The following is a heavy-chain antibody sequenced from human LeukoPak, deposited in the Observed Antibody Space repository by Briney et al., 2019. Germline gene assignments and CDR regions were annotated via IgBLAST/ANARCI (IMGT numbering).Heavy chain of an antibody. CDR2: VYNSENT. D-gene: IGHD6-19*01. Sequence: SETLSLTCTVSGGSISIYYWSWIRQPPGKGLEWIGYVYNSENTNYNPSLKSRATISADTSKNQFSLKLNSVTAADTAVYYCAREYSSGWYFEYWGQGTLVTVSS. V-gene: IGHV4-59*01. CDR3: AREYSSGWYFEY. J-gene: IGHJ4*02. CDR1: GGSISIYY.